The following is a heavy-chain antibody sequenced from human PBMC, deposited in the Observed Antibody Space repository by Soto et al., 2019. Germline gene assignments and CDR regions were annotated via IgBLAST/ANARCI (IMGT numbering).Heavy chain of an antibody. V-gene: IGHV1-18*01. D-gene: IGHD3-16*01. J-gene: IGHJ4*02. Sequence: QVQLVQSGAEVKKPGASVKVSCKASGYTFNSYGISWVRPAPGQGLEWMGWISAYNGNTKYAQKVPGRVTMTTDTSTSTAYMELRSLRSDDTAVYYCARDPALGGPFDYWGQGTLVTVSS. CDR2: ISAYNGNT. CDR1: GYTFNSYG. CDR3: ARDPALGGPFDY.